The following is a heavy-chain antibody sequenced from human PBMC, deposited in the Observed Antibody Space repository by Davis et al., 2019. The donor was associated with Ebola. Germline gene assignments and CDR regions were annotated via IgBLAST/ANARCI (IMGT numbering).Heavy chain of an antibody. CDR1: GFTFSGSA. V-gene: IGHV3-73*01. CDR3: SRATIGSDY. J-gene: IGHJ4*02. CDR2: IRSKANSYAT. Sequence: GESLKISCAASGFTFSGSAMHWVRQASGKGLEWVGRIRSKANSYATAYAASVKGRFTISRDDSKNTAYLQMNSLKTEDTAVYYCSRATIGSDYWGQGTLVPVSS. D-gene: IGHD5-12*01.